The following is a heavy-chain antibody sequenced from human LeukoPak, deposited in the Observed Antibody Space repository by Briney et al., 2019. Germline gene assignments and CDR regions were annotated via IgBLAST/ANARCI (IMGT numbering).Heavy chain of an antibody. CDR3: ARTGESSRSGPSWAFDI. CDR1: GGSITNYY. Sequence: SETLSLTCSLSGGSITNYYWSWIRQPPGKGLEWVAGIYSSCNTAYHPSLYSRVTISLAPSNNQFSLRLTSVTASHTAVYYCARTGESSRSGPSWAFDIWGQGTMVTVSS. CDR2: IYSSCNT. J-gene: IGHJ3*02. V-gene: IGHV4-4*09. D-gene: IGHD3-10*01.